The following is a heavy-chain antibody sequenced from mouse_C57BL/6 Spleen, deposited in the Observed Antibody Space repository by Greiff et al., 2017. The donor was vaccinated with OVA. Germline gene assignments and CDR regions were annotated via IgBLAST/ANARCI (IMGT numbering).Heavy chain of an antibody. CDR1: GFNIKNTY. D-gene: IGHD2-3*01. J-gene: IGHJ2*01. Sequence: VQLQQSVAELVRPGASVKLSCTASGFNIKNTYMHWVKQRPEQGLEWIGRIDPANGNTKYAPKFQGKATITADTSSNTAYLQLSSLTSVDTAIYYCARTDFYGYYGFGYWGQGTTLTVSS. V-gene: IGHV14-3*01. CDR2: IDPANGNT. CDR3: ARTDFYGYYGFGY.